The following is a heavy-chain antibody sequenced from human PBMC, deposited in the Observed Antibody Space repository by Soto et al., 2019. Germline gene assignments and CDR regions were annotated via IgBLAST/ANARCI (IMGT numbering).Heavy chain of an antibody. V-gene: IGHV3-15*01. J-gene: IGHJ6*02. Sequence: GGSLRLSCAASGFTFSNAWMSWVRQAPGKGLEWVGRIKSKTDGGTTDYAAPVKGRFTISRDDSKNTLYLQMNSLRAGDTAVYYCAKDLARRGSGSYYRGHYYYYGMDVWGQGTTVTVSS. CDR2: IKSKTDGGTT. D-gene: IGHD3-10*01. CDR3: AKDLARRGSGSYYRGHYYYYGMDV. CDR1: GFTFSNAW.